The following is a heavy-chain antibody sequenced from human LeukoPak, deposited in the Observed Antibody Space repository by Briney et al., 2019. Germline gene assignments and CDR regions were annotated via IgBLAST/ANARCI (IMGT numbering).Heavy chain of an antibody. V-gene: IGHV5-51*01. CDR1: GYRFTSYW. D-gene: IGHD5-18*01. J-gene: IGHJ4*02. Sequence: GASLQISCKASGYRFTSYWIGWVRQMPGKGLEWMGIIDPSDSATRYTPSFQGQVTISVDKSLTTADLQWNSLKASDTAMYYCARQTAMGRSGDYWGQGTLVTVSS. CDR2: IDPSDSAT. CDR3: ARQTAMGRSGDY.